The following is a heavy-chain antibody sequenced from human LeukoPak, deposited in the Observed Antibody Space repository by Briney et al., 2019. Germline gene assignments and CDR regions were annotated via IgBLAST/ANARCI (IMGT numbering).Heavy chain of an antibody. CDR1: GGSISSGDYY. V-gene: IGHV4-30-4*01. CDR2: VYYSGST. J-gene: IGHJ4*02. CDR3: AREHYGDYVDY. Sequence: NPSQTLSLTCTVSGGSISSGDYYWSWIRQPPGKGLEWIGYVYYSGSTYYNSSLKSRVTISVDTSKNQFSLKLSSVTAADTAVYYCAREHYGDYVDYWGQGTLVTVSS. D-gene: IGHD4-17*01.